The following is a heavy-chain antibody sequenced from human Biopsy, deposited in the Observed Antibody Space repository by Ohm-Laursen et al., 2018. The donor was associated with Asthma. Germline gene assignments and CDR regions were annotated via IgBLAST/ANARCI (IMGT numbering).Heavy chain of an antibody. D-gene: IGHD6-25*01. Sequence: GSLGLSCSASGFSFSDYYMTWMRQAPGKGLEWVSSISSSGSTTYPAESVKGRFTISRDNAQKSLFLQMGSLRAEDTAIYYCARVFESSEWGPFYHFGLDAWGRGTTVAVSS. CDR2: ISSSGSTT. V-gene: IGHV3-11*01. J-gene: IGHJ6*02. CDR1: GFSFSDYY. CDR3: ARVFESSEWGPFYHFGLDA.